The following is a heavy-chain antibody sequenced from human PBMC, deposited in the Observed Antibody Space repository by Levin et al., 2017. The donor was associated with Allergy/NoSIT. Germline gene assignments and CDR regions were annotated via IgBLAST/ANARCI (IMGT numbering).Heavy chain of an antibody. J-gene: IGHJ6*04. CDR3: ASDSSSVAAAVMDV. CDR2: IWYDGSNK. CDR1: GFTFSSYG. V-gene: IGHV3-33*01. Sequence: PGGSLRLSCAASGFTFSSYGMHWVRQAPGKGLEWVAVIWYDGSNKYYADSVKGRFTISRDNSKNTLYLQMNSLRAEDTAVYYCASDSSSVAAAVMDVWGKGTTVIVTS. D-gene: IGHD6-13*01.